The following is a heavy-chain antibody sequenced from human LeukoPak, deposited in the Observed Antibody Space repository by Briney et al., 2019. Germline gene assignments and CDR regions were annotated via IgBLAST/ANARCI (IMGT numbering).Heavy chain of an antibody. CDR2: ISYDGSNK. D-gene: IGHD4-17*01. Sequence: GGSLRLSCAASGFTLSSYAMHWVRQAPGKGLEWVAVISYDGSNKYYADSVKGRFTISRDNSKNTLYLQMNSLRAEDTAVYYCARDSPYGDYVGYFDYWGQGTLVTVSS. V-gene: IGHV3-30-3*01. CDR3: ARDSPYGDYVGYFDY. J-gene: IGHJ4*02. CDR1: GFTLSSYA.